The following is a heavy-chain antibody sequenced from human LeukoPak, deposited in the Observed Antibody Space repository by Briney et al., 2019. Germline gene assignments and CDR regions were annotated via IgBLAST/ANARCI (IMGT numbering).Heavy chain of an antibody. D-gene: IGHD6-19*01. V-gene: IGHV3-7*03. J-gene: IGHJ6*02. Sequence: GGSLRLSCAASGFSFSSYWMNWVRRAPGKGLEWLANIKEDGSKKYYVDSVKGRFTISRDNAKNSLYLQMDSLRAEDTAVYYCARDPGRQYSSVADVWGQGTTVTVSS. CDR2: IKEDGSKK. CDR1: GFSFSSYW. CDR3: ARDPGRQYSSVADV.